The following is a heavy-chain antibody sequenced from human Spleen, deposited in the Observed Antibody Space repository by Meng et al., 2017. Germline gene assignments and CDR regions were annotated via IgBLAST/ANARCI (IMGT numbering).Heavy chain of an antibody. D-gene: IGHD3-22*01. V-gene: IGHV4-39*01. J-gene: IGHJ4*02. Sequence: QVQLQESGPGLVKPSQTLSLTCTVSGGSISSNSYFWGWVRQPPGKGLEWIGSIYNSGSTYRNPSLKSRVTISVDTSKNQFSLKLSSVTAADTAVYYCARGGYYDSSGYIDNWGQGALVTVSS. CDR2: IYNSGST. CDR1: GGSISSNSYF. CDR3: ARGGYYDSSGYIDN.